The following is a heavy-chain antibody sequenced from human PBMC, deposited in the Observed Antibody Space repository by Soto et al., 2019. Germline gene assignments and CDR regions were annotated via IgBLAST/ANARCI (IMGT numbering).Heavy chain of an antibody. CDR1: GFTFSDHG. Sequence: PGGSQRLSCAAAGFTFSDHGMHWVRQAPGKGLECVGLISHDGTYTHLEDSVKGRFTISRDNPGNTLYLQMNSLRVEDTALYFCARGMGIYLDNSGFRGSDIWGPGSTVTVSS. D-gene: IGHD3-9*01. CDR2: ISHDGTYT. J-gene: IGHJ6*02. V-gene: IGHV3-30*03. CDR3: ARGMGIYLDNSGFRGSDI.